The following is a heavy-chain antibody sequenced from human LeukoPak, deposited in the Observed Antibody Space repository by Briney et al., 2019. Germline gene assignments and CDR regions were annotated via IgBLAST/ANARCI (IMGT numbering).Heavy chain of an antibody. CDR3: ARVFLGGYSYGFFNYYYGMDV. J-gene: IGHJ6*02. Sequence: ASVKVSCKASGYTFTGYYMHWVRQAPGQGLEWMGWINPNSGGTNYAQKFQGRVTMTRDTFISTAYMELSRLRSDDTAVYYCARVFLGGYSYGFFNYYYGMDVWGQGTTVTVSS. D-gene: IGHD5-18*01. CDR1: GYTFTGYY. V-gene: IGHV1-2*02. CDR2: INPNSGGT.